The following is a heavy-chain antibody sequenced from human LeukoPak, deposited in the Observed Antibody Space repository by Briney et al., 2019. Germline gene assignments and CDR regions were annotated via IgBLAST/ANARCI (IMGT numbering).Heavy chain of an antibody. V-gene: IGHV1-2*02. J-gene: IGHJ4*02. CDR2: IYPNSGAT. CDR3: GTLLSNGPFDY. Sequence: ASVKVSCKASGYTFTGYYMHWVRQAPGQGLEWMGWIYPNSGATKYAQKFQGRVTMTRDTYISTAYMELSGLRSDDTAVYYCGTLLSNGPFDYWGQGSLVTVSS. CDR1: GYTFTGYY.